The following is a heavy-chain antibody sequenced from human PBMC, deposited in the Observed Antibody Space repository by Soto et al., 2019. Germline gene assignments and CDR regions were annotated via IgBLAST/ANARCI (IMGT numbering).Heavy chain of an antibody. CDR1: GFTFSGYG. J-gene: IGHJ4*02. CDR3: AKDWGGEGYNSASTIDY. V-gene: IGHV3-30*18. Sequence: QVQLVGAGGGVVQPGRSLRLSCVASGFTFSGYGMHWGRQAPGKGLEWGTVISYDGRNKYYADSVKGRFTISRDNSKSTLYLDMNSLRPEDTAVYYCAKDWGGEGYNSASTIDYWGQGTLVAVSS. CDR2: ISYDGRNK. D-gene: IGHD1-1*01.